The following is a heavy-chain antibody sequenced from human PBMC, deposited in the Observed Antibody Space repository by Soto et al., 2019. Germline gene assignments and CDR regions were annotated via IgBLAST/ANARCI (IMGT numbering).Heavy chain of an antibody. CDR2: IYPGDSDT. J-gene: IGHJ6*02. D-gene: IGHD3-10*01. CDR1: GYSFTSYW. V-gene: IGHV5-51*01. Sequence: GESLKISCKGSGYSFTSYWIGWVRQMPGKGLEWMGIIYPGDSDTRYSPSFQGQVTISADKYISTAYLQWSSLKASDTAMYYCARRGHYYGSGSYRYYGMDVWGQGTTVTVSS. CDR3: ARRGHYYGSGSYRYYGMDV.